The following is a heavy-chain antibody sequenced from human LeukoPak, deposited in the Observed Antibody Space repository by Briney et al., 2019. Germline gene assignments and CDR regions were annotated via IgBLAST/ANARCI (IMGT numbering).Heavy chain of an antibody. D-gene: IGHD2-2*01. CDR2: INSDGSWT. J-gene: IGHJ4*02. V-gene: IGHV3-74*01. CDR3: VSFYETY. Sequence: GGSLRLSCAASGNSWMHWVRQAPGKGLVWVSHINSDGSWTSYADSVKGRFTISKDNAKNTVYLQMNNLRAEDTAVYYCVSFYETYWGRGTLVTVSS. CDR1: GNSW.